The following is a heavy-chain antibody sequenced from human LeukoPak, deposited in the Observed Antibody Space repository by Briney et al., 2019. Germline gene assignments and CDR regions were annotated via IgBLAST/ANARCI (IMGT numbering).Heavy chain of an antibody. Sequence: SETLSLTCPVSGGSISSGSYHWRWIRQPAGKGLEWIGRIYTSGSTNYNPSLKSRVTISVDTSKNPFSLKLSSVTAADTAVYYCARLAAAGVNFDYWGQGTLVTVSS. CDR2: IYTSGST. V-gene: IGHV4-61*02. J-gene: IGHJ4*02. CDR1: GGSISSGSYH. CDR3: ARLAAAGVNFDY. D-gene: IGHD6-13*01.